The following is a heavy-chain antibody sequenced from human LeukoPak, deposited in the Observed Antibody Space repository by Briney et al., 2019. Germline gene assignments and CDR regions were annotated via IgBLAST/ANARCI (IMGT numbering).Heavy chain of an antibody. CDR2: IYTSGST. V-gene: IGHV4-4*07. Sequence: SETLSLTCTVSGGSISSYYWSWIRQPAGKGLEWIGRIYTSGSTNYNPSLKSRVTMSVDTSKNQFSLKLSSVTAADTAVYYCARLIVVVPAATGWWFDPWGQGTLVTVSS. J-gene: IGHJ5*02. D-gene: IGHD2-2*01. CDR3: ARLIVVVPAATGWWFDP. CDR1: GGSISSYY.